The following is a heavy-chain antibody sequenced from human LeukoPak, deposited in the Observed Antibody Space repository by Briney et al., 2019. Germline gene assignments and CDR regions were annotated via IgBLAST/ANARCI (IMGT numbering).Heavy chain of an antibody. CDR2: ISGSGENT. V-gene: IGHV3-23*01. J-gene: IGHJ4*02. CDR3: ARDLRGYSGYDSDF. Sequence: PGGSLRLSCAASGFTFSRYAMSWVRQAPGKGLEWVSVISGSGENTHYADSAKGRFTIFRDNSKNTLYLQMNSLRAEDTAVYYCARDLRGYSGYDSDFWGQGTLVTVSS. D-gene: IGHD5-12*01. CDR1: GFTFSRYA.